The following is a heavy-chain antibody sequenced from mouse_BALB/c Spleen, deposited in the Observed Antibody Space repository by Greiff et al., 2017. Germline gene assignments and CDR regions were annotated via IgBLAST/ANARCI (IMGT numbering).Heavy chain of an antibody. Sequence: EVQLVESGPGLVKPSQSLSLTCTVTGYSITSDYAWNWIRQFPGNKLEWMGYISYSGSTSYNPSLKSRISITRDTSKNQFFLQLNSVTTEDTATYYCARYGNYGAYWGQGTLVTVSA. D-gene: IGHD2-1*01. CDR1: GYSITSDYA. CDR3: ARYGNYGAY. V-gene: IGHV3-2*02. J-gene: IGHJ3*01. CDR2: ISYSGST.